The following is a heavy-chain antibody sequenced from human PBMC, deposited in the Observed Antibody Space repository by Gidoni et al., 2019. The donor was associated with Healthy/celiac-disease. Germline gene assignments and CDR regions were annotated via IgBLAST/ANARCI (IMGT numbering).Heavy chain of an antibody. CDR2: ISGSGGRT. CDR3: AKSGAYSSSIYTY. CDR1: GFTFSSYA. Sequence: EVQLLESGGGLVQPGGSLRLSCAASGFTFSSYAMSWVRQAPGKGLEWVSAISGSGGRTYYADSVKGRFTISIDNSKNTLYLQMNSLRAEDTAVYYCAKSGAYSSSIYTYWGQVTLVTVSS. D-gene: IGHD6-6*01. V-gene: IGHV3-23*01. J-gene: IGHJ4*02.